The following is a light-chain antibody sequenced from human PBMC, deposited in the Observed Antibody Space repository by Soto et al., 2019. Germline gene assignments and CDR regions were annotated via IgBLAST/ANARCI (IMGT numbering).Light chain of an antibody. CDR3: QQYGTSEII. Sequence: EIVMTQSPATLSVSPGERATLSCRASQSVSSNLAWYQQKPGQAPRLLIYGASTRATGIPARFSGSGSGTGFTLTISSLQSEDFAVFYCQQYGTSEIIFGQGTRLEIK. J-gene: IGKJ5*01. CDR2: GAS. CDR1: QSVSSN. V-gene: IGKV3-15*01.